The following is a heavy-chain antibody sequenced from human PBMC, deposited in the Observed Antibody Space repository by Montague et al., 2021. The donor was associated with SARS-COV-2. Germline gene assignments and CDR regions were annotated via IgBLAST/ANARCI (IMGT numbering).Heavy chain of an antibody. Sequence: SKTLSLTYTISGGSMRRYYWTWIRQLPGKELEWIGSIYDSGGARYNPSLKSRVSISVDASKNQFSLRVTSVTAADTAVYFCARRGTGNYEILDYWGQGILVTVSS. V-gene: IGHV4-59*01. D-gene: IGHD3-3*01. CDR2: IYDSGGA. CDR1: GGSMRRYY. CDR3: ARRGTGNYEILDY. J-gene: IGHJ4*02.